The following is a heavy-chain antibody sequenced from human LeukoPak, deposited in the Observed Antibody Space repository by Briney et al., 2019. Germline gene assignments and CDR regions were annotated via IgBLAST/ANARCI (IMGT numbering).Heavy chain of an antibody. V-gene: IGHV3-7*01. CDR2: IKQDGSEE. J-gene: IGHJ4*02. D-gene: IGHD3-9*01. CDR1: GFTFSSYW. CDR3: ARGIIRYFDWLPHYFDY. Sequence: TGGSLRLSCAASGFTFSSYWMSWVRQAPGKGLEWVANIKQDGSEEYYVDSVKGRFTISRDNAKNSLYLQMNSLRAEDTAVYYCARGIIRYFDWLPHYFDYWGQGALVTVSS.